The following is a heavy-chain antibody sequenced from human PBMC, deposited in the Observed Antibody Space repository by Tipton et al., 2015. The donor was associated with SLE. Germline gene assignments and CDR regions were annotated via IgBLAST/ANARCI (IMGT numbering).Heavy chain of an antibody. Sequence: QVQLVQSGAEVKKPGASVKVSCKASGYTFTTYGISWVRQAPGQGLEWMGWISAHNGNTNYAQRLQDRVTMTTDTSTSTAYMELGTLGSDDTDRYYCARAQSSGYCSGGSCYSLDYWGQGTLVTVSS. J-gene: IGHJ4*02. CDR3: ARAQSSGYCSGGSCYSLDY. D-gene: IGHD2-15*01. CDR2: ISAHNGNT. V-gene: IGHV1-18*01. CDR1: GYTFTTYG.